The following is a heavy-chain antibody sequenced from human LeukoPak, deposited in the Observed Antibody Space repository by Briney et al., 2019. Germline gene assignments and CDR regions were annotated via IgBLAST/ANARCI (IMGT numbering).Heavy chain of an antibody. CDR3: AATGSSGDYFDY. CDR1: GGSISSSSYY. V-gene: IGHV4-61*05. J-gene: IGHJ4*02. D-gene: IGHD1-14*01. CDR2: IYYSGST. Sequence: SETLSLTCTVSGGSISSSSYYWGWIRQPPGKGLEWIGYIYYSGSTNYNPSLKSRVTISVDTSKSQFSLKLSSVTAADTAVYYCAATGSSGDYFDYWGQGTLVTVSS.